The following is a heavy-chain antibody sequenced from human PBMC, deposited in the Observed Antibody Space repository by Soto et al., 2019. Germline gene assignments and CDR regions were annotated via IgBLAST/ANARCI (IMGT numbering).Heavy chain of an antibody. Sequence: EVQLVESGGGLVQPGGSLRLSCVVSGFTVSSHYMSWVRQAPGKGLEWVSVIYSGGSTYYADSVKGRFTISRDNSKNTRYLQMSSLRGEDTDVYYCAQHDWFDGWGQGTLVTVS. CDR2: IYSGGST. CDR3: AQHDWFDG. CDR1: GFTVSSHY. J-gene: IGHJ5*02. V-gene: IGHV3-66*04.